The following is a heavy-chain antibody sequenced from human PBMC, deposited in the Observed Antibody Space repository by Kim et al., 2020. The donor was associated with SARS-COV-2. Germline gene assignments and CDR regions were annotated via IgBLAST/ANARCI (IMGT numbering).Heavy chain of an antibody. CDR2: ISYDGSNK. CDR1: GFTFSSYD. J-gene: IGHJ5*02. Sequence: GGSLRLSCAASGFTFSSYDMHWVRQAPGKGLEWVAVISYDGSNKYYADSVKGRFTISRDNSKNTLYLQMNSLRAEDTAVYYCAKSRHSGSYWDWFDPWGQGTLVTVSS. CDR3: AKSRHSGSYWDWFDP. V-gene: IGHV3-30*18. D-gene: IGHD1-26*01.